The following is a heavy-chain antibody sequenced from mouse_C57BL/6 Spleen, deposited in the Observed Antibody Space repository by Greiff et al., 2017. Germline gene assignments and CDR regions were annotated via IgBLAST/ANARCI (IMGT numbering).Heavy chain of an antibody. D-gene: IGHD1-1*01. V-gene: IGHV1-15*01. Sequence: QVQLQQSGAELVRPGASVTLSCKASGYTFTDYEMHWVKQTPVHGLEWIGAIDPETGGTAYNQKVKGKVILTADKSSSTAYMELRSLTSEDSAVDYCTSTTVVTTGDWYFDVWGTRTTVTVSS. CDR3: TSTTVVTTGDWYFDV. CDR1: GYTFTDYE. J-gene: IGHJ1*03. CDR2: IDPETGGT.